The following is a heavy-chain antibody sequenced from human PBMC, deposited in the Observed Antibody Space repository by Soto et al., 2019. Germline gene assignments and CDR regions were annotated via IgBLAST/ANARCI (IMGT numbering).Heavy chain of an antibody. CDR1: GGSISSYY. V-gene: IGHV4-59*01. CDR2: IYYSGST. D-gene: IGHD6-13*01. Sequence: PSETLSLTCTVSGGSISSYYWSWIRQPPGKGLEWIGYIYYSGSTNYNPSLKSRVTISVDTSKNQFSLKLSSVTAADTAVYYCAREIAAVNYYYGMDVWGQGTKVTVSS. J-gene: IGHJ6*02. CDR3: AREIAAVNYYYGMDV.